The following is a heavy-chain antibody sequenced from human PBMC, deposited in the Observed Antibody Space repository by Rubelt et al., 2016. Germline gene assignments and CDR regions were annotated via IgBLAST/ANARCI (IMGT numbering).Heavy chain of an antibody. D-gene: IGHD4-23*01. J-gene: IGHJ4*02. CDR3: ASARDYGGNLPDY. CDR2: IYYSGST. V-gene: IGHV4-39*07. Sequence: QVQLQESGPGLVKPSETLSLTCTVSGGSISSYYWSWIRQPPGKGLEWIGSIYYSGSTYYNPSLKSRVTISVDTSKNPFSLKLGSVTAADTAVYYCASARDYGGNLPDYWGQGTLVTVSS. CDR1: GGSISSYY.